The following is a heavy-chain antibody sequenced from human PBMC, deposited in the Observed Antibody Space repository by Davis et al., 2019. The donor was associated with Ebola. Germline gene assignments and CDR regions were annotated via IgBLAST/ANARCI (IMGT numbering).Heavy chain of an antibody. CDR1: GFTFDDYA. J-gene: IGHJ4*02. CDR3: AKEGGSSGYRGFDY. Sequence: SLKISCAASGFTFDDYAMHWVRQAPGKGLEWVSGISWNSGSIGYADSVKGRFTISRDNAKNSLYLQMNSLRAEDTALYYCAKEGGSSGYRGFDYWGQGTLVTVSS. V-gene: IGHV3-9*01. D-gene: IGHD3-22*01. CDR2: ISWNSGSI.